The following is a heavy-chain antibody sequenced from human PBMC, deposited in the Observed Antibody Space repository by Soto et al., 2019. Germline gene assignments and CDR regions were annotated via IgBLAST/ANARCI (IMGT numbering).Heavy chain of an antibody. CDR3: ARDNRGYYYDSSGYFDP. CDR2: ISSSSSYI. Sequence: GGSLRLSCAASGFTFSSYTMNWVRQAPGKGLEWVSSISSSSSYIYYADSVKGRFTISRDNAKNSLYLQMNSLRAEDTAVYYCARDNRGYYYDSSGYFDPWGQGTLVTVSS. CDR1: GFTFSSYT. J-gene: IGHJ5*02. V-gene: IGHV3-21*01. D-gene: IGHD3-22*01.